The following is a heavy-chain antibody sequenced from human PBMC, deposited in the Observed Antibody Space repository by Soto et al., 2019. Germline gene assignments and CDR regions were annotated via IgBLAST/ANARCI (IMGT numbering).Heavy chain of an antibody. Sequence: QVQLVQSGAEVRKPGASVKLSCQTSGYPFNSYHMHWVRQAPGQGLEWMGVINPTEGRTRYSQKFQHRVTMTRDTSTSTVYMELSSLRSEDTAMYFCARGREISFGYNWFDPWGQGTRVTVSS. CDR3: ARGREISFGYNWFDP. CDR2: INPTEGRT. J-gene: IGHJ5*02. CDR1: GYPFNSYH. V-gene: IGHV1-46*02. D-gene: IGHD5-18*01.